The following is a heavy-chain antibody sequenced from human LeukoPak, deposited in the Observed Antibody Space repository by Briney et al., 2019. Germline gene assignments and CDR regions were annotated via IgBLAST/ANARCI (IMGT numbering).Heavy chain of an antibody. CDR2: IAYDGSRA. Sequence: GGSLRLSCAGSGFTFGGYGMHWFRQTPGKGLEWVAVIAYDGSRAVYADSVKGRFTISRDNSKNTMSVQMDDLRAEDTAVYYCTRYNNDHFDYWGQGTLVTVSP. J-gene: IGHJ4*02. CDR3: TRYNNDHFDY. D-gene: IGHD1-14*01. V-gene: IGHV3-33*01. CDR1: GFTFGGYG.